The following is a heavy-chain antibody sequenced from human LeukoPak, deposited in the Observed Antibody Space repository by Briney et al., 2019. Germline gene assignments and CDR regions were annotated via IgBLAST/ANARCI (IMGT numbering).Heavy chain of an antibody. J-gene: IGHJ4*02. CDR2: THHSGST. D-gene: IGHD5-24*01. CDR1: GGSFSGYY. V-gene: IGHV4-34*01. Sequence: SETLSLTCAVYGGSFSGYYWSWIRQPPGKGLEWIGETHHSGSTNYNPSLKSRVTISVDTSKNQFSLKLSSVTAADTAVYYCARSRGWLQSHPLGYWGQGTLVTVSS. CDR3: ARSRGWLQSHPLGY.